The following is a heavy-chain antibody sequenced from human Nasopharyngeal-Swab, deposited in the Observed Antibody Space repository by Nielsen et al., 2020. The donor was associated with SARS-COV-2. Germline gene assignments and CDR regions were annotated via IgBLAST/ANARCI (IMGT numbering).Heavy chain of an antibody. Sequence: GESLKISCAASGFTFSSYGMHWVRQAPGKGLEWVAVIWYDGSNKYYADSVKGRFTISRDNSKNTLYLQMNSLRAEDTAVYYCARDLGGAAAETDYWGQGTLVTVSS. CDR2: IWYDGSNK. J-gene: IGHJ4*02. CDR3: ARDLGGAAAETDY. CDR1: GFTFSSYG. D-gene: IGHD6-13*01. V-gene: IGHV3-33*01.